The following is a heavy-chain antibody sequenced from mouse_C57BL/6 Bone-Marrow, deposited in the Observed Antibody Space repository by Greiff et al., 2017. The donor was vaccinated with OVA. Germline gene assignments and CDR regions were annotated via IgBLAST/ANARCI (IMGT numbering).Heavy chain of an antibody. CDR3: TWRYFDY. CDR2: IDPENGDT. V-gene: IGHV14-4*01. J-gene: IGHJ2*01. CDR1: GFNIKDDY. Sequence: EVHLVESGAELVRPGASVKLSCTASGFNIKDDYMHWVKQRPEQGLEWIGWIDPENGDTEYASKFQGKATITAAQSSNTAYLQLSSLTSEDTAVYYCTWRYFDYWGQGTTLTVSS.